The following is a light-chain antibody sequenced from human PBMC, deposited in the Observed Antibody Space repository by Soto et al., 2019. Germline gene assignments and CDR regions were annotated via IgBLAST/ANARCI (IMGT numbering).Light chain of an antibody. Sequence: DIQMTQSPSTLSASVGDRVTITYRASQSISSWLAWYQQKPGKAPKVLIYKASSLDRGVPSRFSGSGSGTAFTLTISSLQPADFVTYYCQHYNSYPYTFGQGTKLEIK. CDR3: QHYNSYPYT. V-gene: IGKV1-5*03. CDR1: QSISSW. J-gene: IGKJ2*01. CDR2: KAS.